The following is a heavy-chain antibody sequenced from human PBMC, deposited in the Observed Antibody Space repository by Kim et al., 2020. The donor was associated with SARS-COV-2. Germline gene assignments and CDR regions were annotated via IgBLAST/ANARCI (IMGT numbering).Heavy chain of an antibody. V-gene: IGHV3-30*02. CDR3: ANLGDYGGKDYYYYGMDV. D-gene: IGHD4-17*01. J-gene: IGHJ6*02. Sequence: KGRFTISRDNSKNTLYLQMNSLRAEDTAVYYCANLGDYGGKDYYYYGMDVWGQGTTVTVSS.